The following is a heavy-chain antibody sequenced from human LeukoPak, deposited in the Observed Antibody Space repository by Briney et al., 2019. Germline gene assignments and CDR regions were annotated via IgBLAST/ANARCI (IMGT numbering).Heavy chain of an antibody. CDR2: IWHDGSNK. CDR3: ARDRGYTYGHPLDY. Sequence: GGSLRLSCAASGFTFSTYVIHWVRQAPGKGLEWVARIWHDGSNKYYGDSVKDRFTISRDNSKNTLYLQMDSLRDEDTAGYYCARDRGYTYGHPLDYWGEGTLVTVSS. J-gene: IGHJ4*02. CDR1: GFTFSTYV. D-gene: IGHD5-18*01. V-gene: IGHV3-33*01.